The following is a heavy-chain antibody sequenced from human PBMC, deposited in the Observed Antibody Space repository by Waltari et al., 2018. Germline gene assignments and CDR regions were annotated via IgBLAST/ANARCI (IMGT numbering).Heavy chain of an antibody. Sequence: QVQLVQSGAEVQKPGSPLQVSCQASGGSFGSSSVNWVRQAPGQGLEWMGRIIPLFDTAAYAQAFQGRVAITANKSTNTVYMQLNYLSSEDTAVYYCATGFNEGREYFYYMEVWGKGTTVTISS. CDR1: GGSFGSSS. CDR3: ATGFNEGREYFYYMEV. J-gene: IGHJ6*03. V-gene: IGHV1-69*13. D-gene: IGHD3-9*01. CDR2: IIPLFDTA.